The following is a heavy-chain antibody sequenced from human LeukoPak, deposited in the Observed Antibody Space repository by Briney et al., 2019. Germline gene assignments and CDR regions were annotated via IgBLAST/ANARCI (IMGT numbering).Heavy chain of an antibody. V-gene: IGHV1-69*13. D-gene: IGHD1-26*01. J-gene: IGHJ6*02. CDR1: GGTFSSYA. CDR2: IIPIFGTA. CDR3: ARDSPSGSYYYYYGMAV. Sequence: SVKVSCKASGGTFSSYAISWVRQAPGQGLEWMGGIIPIFGTANYAQKFQGRVTITADESTSTAYMELSSLRSEDTAVYYCARDSPSGSYYYYYGMAVWGQGTTVTVSS.